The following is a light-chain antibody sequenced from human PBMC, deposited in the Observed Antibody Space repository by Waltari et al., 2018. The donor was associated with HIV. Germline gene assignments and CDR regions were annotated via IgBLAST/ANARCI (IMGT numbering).Light chain of an antibody. CDR1: TSNIGSNH. V-gene: IGLV1-47*01. CDR2: RND. CDR3: VAWDDSLRGVL. Sequence: SVLTQPPSASRTPGQRVTISCSGSTSNIGSNHVFWYQHLPWTAPKLLIHRNDQRPSGVPDRFSASTSGTSASLAISGLRSEDEADYYCVAWDDSLRGVLFGGGTKVAVL. J-gene: IGLJ2*01.